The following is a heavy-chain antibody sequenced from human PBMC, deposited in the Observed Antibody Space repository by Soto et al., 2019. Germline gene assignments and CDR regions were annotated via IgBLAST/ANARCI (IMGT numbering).Heavy chain of an antibody. Sequence: SETLSLTCTVSGGSISSSSYYWGWIRQPPGKGLEWIGSIYYSGSTYYNPSLKSRVTISVDTSKNQFSLKLSSVTAADSAVYYCARLGAYFQSLDPWGPGTLVTVS. CDR2: IYYSGST. CDR3: ARLGAYFQSLDP. D-gene: IGHD3-10*01. CDR1: GGSISSSSYY. V-gene: IGHV4-39*01. J-gene: IGHJ5*02.